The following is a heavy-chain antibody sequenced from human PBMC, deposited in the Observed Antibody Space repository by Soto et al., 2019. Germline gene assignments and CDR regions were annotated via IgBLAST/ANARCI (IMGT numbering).Heavy chain of an antibody. CDR1: GFIFSGYD. D-gene: IGHD1-26*01. V-gene: IGHV3-30*18. CDR2: ISYDGSNK. J-gene: IGHJ4*02. Sequence: GGSLRLSRAASGFIFSGYDMHWVRQAPGKGLEWVAVISYDGSNKYYADSVKGRFTISRDNSKNTLYLQMNSLRAEDTAVYYCAKDQGSGSVIDYWGQGTLVTVSS. CDR3: AKDQGSGSVIDY.